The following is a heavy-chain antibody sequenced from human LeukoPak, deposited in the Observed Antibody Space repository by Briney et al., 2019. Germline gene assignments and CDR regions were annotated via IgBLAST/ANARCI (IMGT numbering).Heavy chain of an antibody. Sequence: GASLRLSCAASGFTFSSYAMSWVRQAPGKGLEWVSAISGSGGSTYYADSVKGRFTISRDNSKNTLHLQMNSLRAEDTAVYYCATFNSGSYYRFAFDIWGQGTMVTVSS. CDR1: GFTFSSYA. CDR3: ATFNSGSYYRFAFDI. D-gene: IGHD1-26*01. V-gene: IGHV3-23*01. J-gene: IGHJ3*02. CDR2: ISGSGGST.